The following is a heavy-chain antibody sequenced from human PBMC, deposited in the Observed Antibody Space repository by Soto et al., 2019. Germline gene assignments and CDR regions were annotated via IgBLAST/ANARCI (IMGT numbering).Heavy chain of an antibody. CDR2: INSDGSST. Sequence: EVQLVESGGGLVQPGGSLRLSCAASGFTFSSYWMHWVRQAPGKGLVWVSRINSDGSSTSYADSVKGRFTISRDNAKNTLYLQMNSLRAEDTAVYYCARAPGIAFSCPYYYYGMDVWGQGTTVTVSS. V-gene: IGHV3-74*01. D-gene: IGHD6-13*01. CDR3: ARAPGIAFSCPYYYYGMDV. J-gene: IGHJ6*02. CDR1: GFTFSSYW.